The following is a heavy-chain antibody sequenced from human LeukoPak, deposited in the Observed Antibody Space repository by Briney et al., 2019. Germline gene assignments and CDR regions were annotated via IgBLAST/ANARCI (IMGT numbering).Heavy chain of an antibody. CDR3: AKGDEAYGSGSYPLIDY. CDR1: GFTFSSYG. CDR2: IWYDGSNK. J-gene: IGHJ4*02. D-gene: IGHD3-10*01. V-gene: IGHV3-30*02. Sequence: GGSLRLSCAASGFTFSSYGMHWVRQAPGKGLEWVAVIWYDGSNKYYADSVKGRFTISRDNSKNTLYLQMNSLRAEDTAVYYCAKGDEAYGSGSYPLIDYWGQGTLVTVSS.